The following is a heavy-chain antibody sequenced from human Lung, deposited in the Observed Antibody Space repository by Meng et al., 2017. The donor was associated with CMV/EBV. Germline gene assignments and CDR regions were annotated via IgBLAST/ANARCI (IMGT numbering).Heavy chain of an antibody. V-gene: IGHV6-1*01. J-gene: IGHJ6*01. D-gene: IGHD1-1*01. CDR1: GASVSTNSAA. CDR3: ARMKMASEWGTTHGMDV. Sequence: SETLSLXCPISGASVSTNSAAWNWIRQSPSRGLEWLGKTYYRSKGYNDYAGCVKGRIRINPDGSKNQLSLQLKSVAPENTAVYYCARMKMASEWGTTHGMDVWGQGTTVTVSS. CDR2: TYYRSKGYN.